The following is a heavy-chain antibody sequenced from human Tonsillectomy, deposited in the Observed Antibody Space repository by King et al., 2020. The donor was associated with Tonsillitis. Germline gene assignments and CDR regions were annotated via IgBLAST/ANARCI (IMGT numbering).Heavy chain of an antibody. D-gene: IGHD5-18*01. CDR2: IIVSGGST. CDR1: GLTFSSYG. CDR3: VKDRLGDTTMII. J-gene: IGHJ4*02. V-gene: IGHV3-23*04. Sequence: QLVQSGGGLIQPGGSLRLSCAASGLTFSSYGMSWVRQAPGKGLDGVSAIIVSGGSTYYADSVKGRFTISRDNSKNTLYFQINSLRAEDTAVYYCVKDRLGDTTMIIWGQGTLVTVSS.